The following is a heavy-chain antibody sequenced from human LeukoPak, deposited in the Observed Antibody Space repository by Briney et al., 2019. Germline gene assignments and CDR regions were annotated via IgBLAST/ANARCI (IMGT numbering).Heavy chain of an antibody. V-gene: IGHV3-30-3*01. CDR2: ISYDGSNK. CDR3: AREGPYSGSYYLDY. D-gene: IGHD1-26*01. J-gene: IGHJ4*02. CDR1: GFTFSSYA. Sequence: GRSLRLSCAASGFTFSSYAMHWVRQAPGKGLEWVAVISYDGSNKYYADSVKGRFTISRDNSKSTLYLQMNSLRAEDTAVYYCAREGPYSGSYYLDYWGQGTLVTVSS.